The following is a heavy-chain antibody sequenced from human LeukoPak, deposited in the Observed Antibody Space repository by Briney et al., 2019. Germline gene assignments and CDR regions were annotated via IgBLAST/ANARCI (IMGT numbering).Heavy chain of an antibody. CDR3: AREESSSSWSQYYYYYYYMDV. D-gene: IGHD6-13*01. V-gene: IGHV3-48*03. J-gene: IGHJ6*03. Sequence: GGSLRLSCAASGFTFSSYEMNWVRQAPGKGLEWVSYISSSGSTIYYADSVKGRFTISRDNAKNSLYLQMNSLRAEDTAVYYCAREESSSSWSQYYYYYYYMDVWGKGTTVTVSS. CDR2: ISSSGSTI. CDR1: GFTFSSYE.